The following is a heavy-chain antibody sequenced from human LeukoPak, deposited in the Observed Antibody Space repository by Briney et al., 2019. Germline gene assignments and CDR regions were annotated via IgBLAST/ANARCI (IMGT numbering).Heavy chain of an antibody. CDR2: INRSGST. D-gene: IGHD3-10*01. Sequence: SETLSLTCAVYGGSFSGYYWGWIRQPPGKGLEWIGEINRSGSTNYNPSLKSRVTISVDTSKNQFSLKLSSVTAADTAVYYCAREDGSYYRYYFDYWGQGTLVTVSS. CDR3: AREDGSYYRYYFDY. CDR1: GGSFSGYY. V-gene: IGHV4-34*01. J-gene: IGHJ4*02.